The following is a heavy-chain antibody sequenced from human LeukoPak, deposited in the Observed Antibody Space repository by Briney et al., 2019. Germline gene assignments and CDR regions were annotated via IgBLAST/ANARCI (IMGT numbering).Heavy chain of an antibody. J-gene: IGHJ6*03. CDR1: GFTFSDYY. D-gene: IGHD5-18*01. CDR2: ISSSGSTI. Sequence: GGSLRLSCVVSGFTFSDYYMSWIRQAPGKGLEWVSYISSSGSTIYYADSVKGRFTISRDNAKNSLYLQMNSLRAEDTAVYYCARDPIRYRYSYDYYMDVWGKGTTVTVSS. CDR3: ARDPIRYRYSYDYYMDV. V-gene: IGHV3-11*04.